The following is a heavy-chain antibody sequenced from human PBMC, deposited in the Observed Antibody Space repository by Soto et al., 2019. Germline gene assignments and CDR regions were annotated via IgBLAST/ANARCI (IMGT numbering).Heavy chain of an antibody. CDR3: AKALRRYDSSGYFDY. Sequence: PGGSLRLSCAASGFTFSSYAMSWVRQAPGKGLEWVSAISGSGGSTYYADSVKGRFTISRDNSKNTLYLQMNSLRAEDTAVYYCAKALRRYDSSGYFDYWGQGTLVTVSS. CDR1: GFTFSSYA. J-gene: IGHJ4*02. CDR2: ISGSGGST. D-gene: IGHD3-22*01. V-gene: IGHV3-23*01.